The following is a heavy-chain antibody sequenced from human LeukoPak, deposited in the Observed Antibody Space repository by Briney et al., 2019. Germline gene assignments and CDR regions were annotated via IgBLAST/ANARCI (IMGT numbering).Heavy chain of an antibody. Sequence: PSETLSLTCAVSGGSISSGGYSWSWIRQPPGKGLEWIGYIYHSGSTYYNPSLKSRVTISVDRSKNQFSLKLSSVTAADTAVYYCARGVGVVAAHWGQGTLVTVSS. J-gene: IGHJ4*02. D-gene: IGHD2-15*01. CDR3: ARGVGVVAAH. V-gene: IGHV4-30-2*01. CDR1: GGSISSGGYS. CDR2: IYHSGST.